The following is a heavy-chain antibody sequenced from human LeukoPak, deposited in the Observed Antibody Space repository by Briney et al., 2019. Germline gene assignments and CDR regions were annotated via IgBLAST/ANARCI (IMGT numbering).Heavy chain of an antibody. Sequence: ASVKVSCKASGYTFTSYYMHWVRQAPGQGLEWMGIINPSGGSTSYAQKFQGRVTITRDTSASTAYMELSSLRSEDTAVYYCARDVGQWLVLGYWGQGTLVTVSS. V-gene: IGHV1-46*01. CDR3: ARDVGQWLVLGY. CDR2: INPSGGST. CDR1: GYTFTSYY. J-gene: IGHJ4*02. D-gene: IGHD6-19*01.